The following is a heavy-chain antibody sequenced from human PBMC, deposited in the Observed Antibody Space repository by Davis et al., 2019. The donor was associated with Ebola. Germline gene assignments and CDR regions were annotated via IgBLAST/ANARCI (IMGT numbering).Heavy chain of an antibody. CDR1: GFTFNSYA. J-gene: IGHJ4*02. CDR3: AKGGRITATGTPTV. Sequence: GESLKISCAASGFTFNSYAMSWVRQAPGKGLEWVSAISGSGASTYHVDSVKGRFTISRDNSKNTLYLQMNSLRPEDTAVYYCAKGGRITATGTPTVWGQGTLVTVSS. D-gene: IGHD1-1*01. CDR2: ISGSGAST. V-gene: IGHV3-23*01.